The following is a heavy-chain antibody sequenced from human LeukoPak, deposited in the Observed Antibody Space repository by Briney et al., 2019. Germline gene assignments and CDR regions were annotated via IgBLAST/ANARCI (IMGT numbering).Heavy chain of an antibody. CDR3: ARAEGGYYDSSGDYWFDP. Sequence: SQTLSLTCTVSGGSISSGSYYWGWLRQPAGKGLEWIGRIYTSGSTNYNPSLKSRVTISVDTSKNQFSLKLSSVTAADTAVYYCARAEGGYYDSSGDYWFDPWGQGTLVTVSS. CDR2: IYTSGST. D-gene: IGHD3-22*01. J-gene: IGHJ5*02. V-gene: IGHV4-61*02. CDR1: GGSISSGSYY.